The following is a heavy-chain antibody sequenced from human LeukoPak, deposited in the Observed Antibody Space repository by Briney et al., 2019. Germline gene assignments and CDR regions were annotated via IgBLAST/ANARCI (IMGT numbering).Heavy chain of an antibody. Sequence: GSLRLSCAASGFTFSSYGMHWVRQAPGKGLEWVAVIWYDGSNKYYADSVKGRFTISRDNSKNTLFLQMNSLRAEDTAAYYCARDSNGAFDIWGQGTMVTVSS. J-gene: IGHJ3*02. CDR3: ARDSNGAFDI. V-gene: IGHV3-33*01. CDR2: IWYDGSNK. D-gene: IGHD6-25*01. CDR1: GFTFSSYG.